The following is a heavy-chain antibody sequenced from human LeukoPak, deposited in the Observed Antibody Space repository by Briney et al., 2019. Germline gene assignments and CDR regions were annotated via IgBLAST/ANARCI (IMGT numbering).Heavy chain of an antibody. J-gene: IGHJ4*02. D-gene: IGHD6-19*01. V-gene: IGHV4-39*07. CDR1: GVSITSSNYH. CDR2: IYYSGST. Sequence: SQTLSLTCTVSGVSITSSNYHWGWIRQSPGKGLEWIGSIYYSGSTNYNPSLKSRVTISVDTSKNQFSLNLSSVTAADTAVYYCATSYSSGWYVEYYSDFWGQGTLVTVSS. CDR3: ATSYSSGWYVEYYSDF.